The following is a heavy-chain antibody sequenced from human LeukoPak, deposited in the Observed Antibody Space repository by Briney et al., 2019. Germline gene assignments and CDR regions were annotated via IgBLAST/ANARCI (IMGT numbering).Heavy chain of an antibody. D-gene: IGHD3-22*01. CDR2: IYHSGST. CDR3: ARAREEMDSSGYYLFDY. CDR1: GGSISSSNW. V-gene: IGHV4-4*02. Sequence: PSGTLSLTCAVSGGSISSSNWWSWVRQPPGKGLEWIGEIYHSGSTNYNPSLKSRVTISVDTSKNQFSLKLSSVTAADTAVYYCARAREEMDSSGYYLFDYWGQGTLVTVSS. J-gene: IGHJ4*02.